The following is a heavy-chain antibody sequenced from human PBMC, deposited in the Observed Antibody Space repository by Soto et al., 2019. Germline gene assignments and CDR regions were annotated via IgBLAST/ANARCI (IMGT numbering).Heavy chain of an antibody. CDR3: ASFLDWAAVP. V-gene: IGHV4-34*01. D-gene: IGHD6-13*01. CDR2: INHSGNT. CDR1: GGSFSGYY. J-gene: IGHJ5*02. Sequence: QVQLQQWGAGLLKPSETLSLTCAVYGGSFSGYYWSWIRQPPVKGLEWIGEINHSGNTNYNPSLTSRVTISVDTSKNQFSLKLSSVNAAETDVYYCASFLDWAAVPWGQGTLVTVSS.